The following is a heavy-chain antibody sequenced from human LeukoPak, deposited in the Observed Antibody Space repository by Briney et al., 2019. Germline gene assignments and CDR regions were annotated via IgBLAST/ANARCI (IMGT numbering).Heavy chain of an antibody. CDR1: GFTFSSYS. V-gene: IGHV3-21*01. CDR2: ISSSSKNI. CDR3: ARKVAAVLTNWFDP. Sequence: PGGSLRLSCAASGFTFSSYSMNWVRQAPGKGLEWVSSISSSSKNIYYAESVKGRFTTSRDNAKNSLYLQMNSLRAEDTAVYYRARKVAAVLTNWFDPWGQGTLVTVSS. J-gene: IGHJ5*02. D-gene: IGHD6-25*01.